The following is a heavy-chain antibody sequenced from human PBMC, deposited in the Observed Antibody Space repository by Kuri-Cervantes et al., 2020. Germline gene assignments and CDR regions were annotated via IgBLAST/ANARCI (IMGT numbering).Heavy chain of an antibody. CDR2: YYSSGST. J-gene: IGHJ5*02. D-gene: IGHD4-17*01. CDR3: ARDFIIRDYGDYGGWFDL. CDR1: GDSISSSSYH. V-gene: IGHV4-39*07. Sequence: SETLSLTCTVSGDSISSSSYHWGWIRQPPGKGLEWIGSYYSSGSTNYNPSLKSRVTISVDTSKNQFSLKLSSVTAADTAVYYCARDFIIRDYGDYGGWFDLWGQGTLVTVSS.